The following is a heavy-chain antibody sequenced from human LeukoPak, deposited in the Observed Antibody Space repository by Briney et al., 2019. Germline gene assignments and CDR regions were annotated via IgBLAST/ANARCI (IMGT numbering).Heavy chain of an antibody. D-gene: IGHD1-26*01. V-gene: IGHV1-18*01. Sequence: ASVKVSCKASGYTFTSYGISWVRQAPGQGLEWMGWISAYNGNTNYAQKLQGRVAMTTDTSTSTAYMELRSLRSDDTAVYYCARDSRIVGAGMGVDYWGQGTLVTVSS. CDR1: GYTFTSYG. CDR3: ARDSRIVGAGMGVDY. CDR2: ISAYNGNT. J-gene: IGHJ4*02.